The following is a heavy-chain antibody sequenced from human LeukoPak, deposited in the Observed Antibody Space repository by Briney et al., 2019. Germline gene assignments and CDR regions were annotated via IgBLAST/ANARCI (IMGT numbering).Heavy chain of an antibody. D-gene: IGHD3-22*01. CDR2: IYTSGST. CDR3: ARDQYYYDSSGYRFDY. V-gene: IGHV4-4*07. J-gene: IGHJ4*02. Sequence: NPSETLSLTCTVSGGFISGHYWTWIRQPPGKGLEWIGRIYTSGSTNYNPSLKSRVTMSVDTSKNQFSLKLSSVTAADTAVYYCARDQYYYDSSGYRFDYWGQGTLVTVSS. CDR1: GGFISGHY.